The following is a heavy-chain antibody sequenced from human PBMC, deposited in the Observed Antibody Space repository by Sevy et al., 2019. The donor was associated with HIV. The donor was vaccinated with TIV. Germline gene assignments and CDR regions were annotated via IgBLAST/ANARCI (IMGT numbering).Heavy chain of an antibody. Sequence: GGSLRLSCEVSGFTFGYFAMSWVRQAPGKGLEWVSGISPNGATSHYAASVRGRFTISRDNSKNSMYLQMSSLRAEDTAQYYCAQDCTGWHDALVQWGQGTLVTDSS. CDR2: ISPNGATS. V-gene: IGHV3-23*01. CDR3: AQDCTGWHDALVQ. CDR1: GFTFGYFA. D-gene: IGHD2-8*02. J-gene: IGHJ4*02.